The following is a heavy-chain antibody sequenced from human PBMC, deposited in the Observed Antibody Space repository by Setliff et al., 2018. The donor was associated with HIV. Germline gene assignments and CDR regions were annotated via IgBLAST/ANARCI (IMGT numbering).Heavy chain of an antibody. V-gene: IGHV4-59*01. CDR2: IYYSGVT. Sequence: PSETLSLTCTVSGGSISSYYWNRIRQPPGKGLEWIGYIYYSGVTNYNPSLKSRVTISLDTSKNQFSLKLTSVTAADTAVYYCARDTSGGYWGQGTLVTVSS. D-gene: IGHD3-10*01. CDR3: ARDTSGGY. CDR1: GGSISSYY. J-gene: IGHJ4*02.